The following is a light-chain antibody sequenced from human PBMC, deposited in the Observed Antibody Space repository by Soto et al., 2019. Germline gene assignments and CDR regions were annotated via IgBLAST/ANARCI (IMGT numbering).Light chain of an antibody. CDR3: QQYGSSPRTLT. Sequence: EIVLTQSPGTLSLSPGERATLSCRASQSVSSSSLVWYQQKLGQAPRLLIYGASSRAAGIPDRFSGSGSGTDFTLTISKLEPEDFAVYHCQQYGSSPRTLTFGGGTKVEIK. CDR1: QSVSSSS. J-gene: IGKJ4*01. V-gene: IGKV3-20*01. CDR2: GAS.